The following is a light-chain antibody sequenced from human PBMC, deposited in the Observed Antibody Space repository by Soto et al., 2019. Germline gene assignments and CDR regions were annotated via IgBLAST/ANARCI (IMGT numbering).Light chain of an antibody. J-gene: IGLJ3*02. V-gene: IGLV1-51*01. Sequence: QSVLTQPPSVSAAPGQTVTISCSGSTSNIGNNHVSWYQQLPRTAPKLLIYDNNKPPSGIPGRFSGSKSGTSATLGITGLQAGDEADFYCGTWDDNLYAWVFAGGTKVTVL. CDR1: TSNIGNNH. CDR3: GTWDDNLYAWV. CDR2: DNN.